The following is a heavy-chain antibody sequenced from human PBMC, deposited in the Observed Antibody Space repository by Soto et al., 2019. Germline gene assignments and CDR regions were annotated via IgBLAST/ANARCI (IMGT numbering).Heavy chain of an antibody. V-gene: IGHV4-39*01. Sequence: QLQLQESGPGLVKPSETLSLTCTVSGGSISSSSYYWGWIRQPPGKGLEWIGSIYYSGSTYYNPSLKSRVTISVDTSKNQFSLKLSSVTAADTAVYYCARRIAAAGKGTNWFDPWGQGTLVTVSS. D-gene: IGHD6-13*01. CDR3: ARRIAAAGKGTNWFDP. J-gene: IGHJ5*02. CDR2: IYYSGST. CDR1: GGSISSSSYY.